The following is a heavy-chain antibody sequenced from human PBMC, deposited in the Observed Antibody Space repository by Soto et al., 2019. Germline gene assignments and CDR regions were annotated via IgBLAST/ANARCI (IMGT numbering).Heavy chain of an antibody. V-gene: IGHV3-48*01. J-gene: IGHJ6*03. Sequence: EVQLVESGGGLVQPGGSLRLSCAASGFIFSSYSMNWVRQAPGKGLEWVSYISSSSDTIYYADSVKGRFTISRDHAKNSLYLQMNSLRAEDTAVYYCARDPRYCSGGNCYSSYYYYYLDVWVIGTTVTVSS. D-gene: IGHD2-15*01. CDR2: ISSSSDTI. CDR1: GFIFSSYS. CDR3: ARDPRYCSGGNCYSSYYYYYLDV.